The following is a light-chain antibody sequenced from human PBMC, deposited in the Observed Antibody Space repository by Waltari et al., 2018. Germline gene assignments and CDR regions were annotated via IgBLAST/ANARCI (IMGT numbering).Light chain of an antibody. Sequence: SYELTQPPSVSVSPGQTASIPCSGDMLGNKYVSWFQQKPGQSPVLVIYEDAKRPSVVPARISGSNSDNIATLTISETQATDEADYYCQAWDATSHVTFGGGTKLTVL. CDR3: QAWDATSHVT. V-gene: IGLV3-1*01. J-gene: IGLJ2*01. CDR1: MLGNKY. CDR2: EDA.